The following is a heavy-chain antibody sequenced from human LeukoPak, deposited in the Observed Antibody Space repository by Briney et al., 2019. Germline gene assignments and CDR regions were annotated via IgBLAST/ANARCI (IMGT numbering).Heavy chain of an antibody. CDR3: ARNRRDGYIPTPVFDY. CDR2: INHSGST. Sequence: SETQSLTCAVYGGSISGHYWSWIRQPPGKGLEWIGEINHSGSTNYNPSLKSRVTISVDTSKNQFSLKLSSVTAADTAVYYCARNRRDGYIPTPVFDYWGQGTLVTVSS. J-gene: IGHJ4*02. D-gene: IGHD5-24*01. CDR1: GGSISGHY. V-gene: IGHV4-34*01.